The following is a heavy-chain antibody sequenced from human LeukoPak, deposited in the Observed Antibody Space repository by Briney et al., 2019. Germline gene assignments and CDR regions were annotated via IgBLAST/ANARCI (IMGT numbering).Heavy chain of an antibody. CDR3: ARQMYSSAAFDI. CDR1: GGSISSGDYF. D-gene: IGHD6-19*01. J-gene: IGHJ3*02. CDR2: IFYGAGTYYTSSLKNGNT. V-gene: IGHV4-39*01. Sequence: SETLSLTCSVSGGSISSGDYFWGWIRQSPGKGLEWIASIFYGAGTYYTSSLKNGNTYYNPSLKSRATISMDTSLNQFSLELISVTAADTGVYYCARQMYSSAAFDIWGQGTMVTVSS.